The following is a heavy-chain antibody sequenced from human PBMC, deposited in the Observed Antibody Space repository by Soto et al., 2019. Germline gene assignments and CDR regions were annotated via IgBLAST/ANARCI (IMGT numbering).Heavy chain of an antibody. J-gene: IGHJ6*02. D-gene: IGHD1-7*01. V-gene: IGHV1-2*04. CDR3: ARSRITGTTGYYYGMDV. CDR1: GYTFTGYY. Sequence: ASVKVSCKASGYTFTGYYMHWVRQAPGQGLEWMGWINPNSGGTNYAQKFQGWVTMTRDTSISTAYMELSRLGSDDTAVYYCARSRITGTTGYYYGMDVWGQGXTVTVYS. CDR2: INPNSGGT.